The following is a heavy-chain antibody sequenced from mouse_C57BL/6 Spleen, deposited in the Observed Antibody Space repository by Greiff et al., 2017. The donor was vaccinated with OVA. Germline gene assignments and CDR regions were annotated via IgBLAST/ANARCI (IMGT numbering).Heavy chain of an antibody. CDR2: IDPSDSYT. Sequence: VQLQQPGAELVMPGASVKLSCKASGYTFTSYWMHWVKQRPGQGLEWIGEIDPSDSYTKYNQKFKGKSTLTVDKSSSTAYMQLRSLTSEDSAVYYCARRLREWYAMDYWGQGTSVTVSS. CDR3: ARRLREWYAMDY. D-gene: IGHD1-1*01. V-gene: IGHV1-69*01. J-gene: IGHJ4*01. CDR1: GYTFTSYW.